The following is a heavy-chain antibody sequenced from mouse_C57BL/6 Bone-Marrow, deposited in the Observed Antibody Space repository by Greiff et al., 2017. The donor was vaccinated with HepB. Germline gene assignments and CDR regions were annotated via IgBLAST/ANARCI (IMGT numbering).Heavy chain of an antibody. CDR2: IYPGSGNT. CDR3: ARISGYAWFAY. CDR1: GYTFTDYY. V-gene: IGHV1-76*01. J-gene: IGHJ3*01. Sequence: QQSGAELVRPGASVKLSCKASGYTFTDYYINWVKQRPGQGLEWIARIYPGSGNTYYNEKFKGKATLTAEKSSSTAYMQLSSLTSEDSAVYFCARISGYAWFAYWGQGTLVTVSA. D-gene: IGHD3-2*02.